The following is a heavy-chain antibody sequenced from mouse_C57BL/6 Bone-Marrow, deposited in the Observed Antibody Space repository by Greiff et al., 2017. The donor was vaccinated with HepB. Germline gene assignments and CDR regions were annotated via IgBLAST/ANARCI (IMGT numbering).Heavy chain of an antibody. CDR3: ARWGLTGTGDY. D-gene: IGHD4-1*01. V-gene: IGHV1-15*01. Sequence: VQLQQSGAELVRPGASVTLSCKASGYTFTDYEMHWVKQTPVHGLEWIGAIDPETGGTAYNQKFKGKAILTADKSSSTAYMELRSLTSEDSAVYFCARWGLTGTGDYWGQGTTLTVSS. CDR2: IDPETGGT. CDR1: GYTFTDYE. J-gene: IGHJ2*01.